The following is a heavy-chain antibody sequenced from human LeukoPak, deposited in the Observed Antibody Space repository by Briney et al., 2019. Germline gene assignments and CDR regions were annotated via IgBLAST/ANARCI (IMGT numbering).Heavy chain of an antibody. J-gene: IGHJ6*02. D-gene: IGHD3-3*01. CDR3: ARTVDFWSGYDYGMDV. V-gene: IGHV1-18*01. CDR2: ISAYNGNT. CDR1: GYSFMNYG. Sequence: ASVKVSCKASGYSFMNYGISWVRQAPGQGLEWMGWISAYNGNTNYAQKLQGRVTMTTDTSASTAYMELRSLRSDDTAVYYCARTVDFWSGYDYGMDVWGQGTTVTVSS.